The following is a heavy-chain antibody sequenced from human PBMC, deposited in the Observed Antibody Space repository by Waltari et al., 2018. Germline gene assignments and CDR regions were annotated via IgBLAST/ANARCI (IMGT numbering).Heavy chain of an antibody. V-gene: IGHV4-4*07. J-gene: IGHJ4*02. CDR1: GGSIRSYY. Sequence: QVQLQESGPGLVKPSEPLSLTCTVPGGSIRSYYRRWIRQPAGKGLEWIGRIYSSGSTNYNPSLRSRVTMSVDTSKNQFSLKLNSVTAADTAVYYCARDWAAVADYYFDYWGQGTLVTVSS. D-gene: IGHD6-19*01. CDR2: IYSSGST. CDR3: ARDWAAVADYYFDY.